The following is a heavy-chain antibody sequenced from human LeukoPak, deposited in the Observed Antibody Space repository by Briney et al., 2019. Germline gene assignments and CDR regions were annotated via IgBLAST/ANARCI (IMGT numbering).Heavy chain of an antibody. Sequence: GESLKISCRGSEYSSTTHWIGWVRQMPGKGLELMGIIYHGDSDPRYGPSFQGQVTISADESFSTAYLQWSSLKSSDSAIYYCATTSTQVAAVGSDAFDIWGQGTLVTVSS. CDR3: ATTSTQVAAVGSDAFDI. CDR2: IYHGDSDP. J-gene: IGHJ3*02. CDR1: EYSSTTHW. D-gene: IGHD6-13*01. V-gene: IGHV5-51*01.